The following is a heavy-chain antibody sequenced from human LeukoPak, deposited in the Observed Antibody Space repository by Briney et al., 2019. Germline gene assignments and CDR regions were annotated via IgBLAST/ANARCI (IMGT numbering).Heavy chain of an antibody. V-gene: IGHV3-23*01. CDR2: ISGGAIST. Sequence: QTGGPLRLSCAASGFTFSTYAMSWVRQAPGKGLEWVSAISGGAISTYYADSVKGRFTISRDNSKNTLHLQMNSLRAEDTAVYYCAKDRRGIAAAGYYDCWGQGTLVTVSS. J-gene: IGHJ4*02. CDR3: AKDRRGIAAAGYYDC. D-gene: IGHD6-13*01. CDR1: GFTFSTYA.